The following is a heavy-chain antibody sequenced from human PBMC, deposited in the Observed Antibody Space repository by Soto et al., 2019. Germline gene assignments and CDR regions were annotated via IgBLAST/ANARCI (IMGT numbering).Heavy chain of an antibody. CDR1: GFTFSNYA. CDR2: IWYDGSNQ. CDR3: ARDRTDTAMIIIDY. V-gene: IGHV3-33*01. Sequence: QVQLVESGGGVVQPGTSLRLSCAASGFTFSNYAMYWVRQAPGKGLEWVAAIWYDGSNQYYAGSVKGRFTISRDKSKNTLDLQMSSLRVEDTGVYYCARDRTDTAMIIIDYWGHGTLVTVSS. D-gene: IGHD5-18*01. J-gene: IGHJ4*01.